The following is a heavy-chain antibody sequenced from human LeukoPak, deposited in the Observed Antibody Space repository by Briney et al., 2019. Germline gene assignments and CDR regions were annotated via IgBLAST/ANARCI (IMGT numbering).Heavy chain of an antibody. V-gene: IGHV4-4*07. CDR3: ARDGWSSSWDNWFDP. CDR1: GGSISSYY. CDR2: IYTSGST. J-gene: IGHJ5*02. D-gene: IGHD6-13*01. Sequence: SETLSLTCTVSGGSISSYYWSWIRQPAGKGLEWIGRIYTSGSTNYNPSLKSRVTMSVDTSKNQFSLKLSSVTAADTAVYYCARDGWSSSWDNWFDPWGQGTLVTDSS.